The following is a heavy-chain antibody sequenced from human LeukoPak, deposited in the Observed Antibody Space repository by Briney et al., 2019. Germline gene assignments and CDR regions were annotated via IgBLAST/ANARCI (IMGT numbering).Heavy chain of an antibody. J-gene: IGHJ3*01. CDR3: ARGGDINIIVVVIPDPFDF. CDR2: ISFDGSNK. Sequence: PGRSLRLSCAASGFTFSNYAMHWVRQAPGKGLDWVALISFDGSNKYYADSVKGRFTISRDNSKNTLYLQMNSLRAEDTAVYYCARGGDINIIVVVIPDPFDFWGQGTMVTVSS. CDR1: GFTFSNYA. D-gene: IGHD3-22*01. V-gene: IGHV3-30-3*01.